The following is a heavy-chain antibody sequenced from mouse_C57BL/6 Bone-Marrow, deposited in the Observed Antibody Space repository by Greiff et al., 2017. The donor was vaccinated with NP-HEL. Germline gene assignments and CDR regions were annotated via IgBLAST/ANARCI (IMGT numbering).Heavy chain of an antibody. Sequence: EVKLQESGPVLVKPGEGGKRAGESSGYTFTDYYMNWVKQSHGKSLEWIGVINPYNGGTSYNQKFKGKATLTVDKSSSTAYMELNSLTSEDSAVYYCARRGNSFDYWGQGTTLTVSS. V-gene: IGHV1-19*01. CDR3: ARRGNSFDY. CDR2: INPYNGGT. J-gene: IGHJ2*01. CDR1: GYTFTDYY. D-gene: IGHD2-1*01.